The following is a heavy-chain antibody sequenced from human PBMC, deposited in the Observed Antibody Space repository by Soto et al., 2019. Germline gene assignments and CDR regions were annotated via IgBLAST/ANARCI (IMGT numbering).Heavy chain of an antibody. CDR3: ARVGYDFWSGPLAHYYYMDV. D-gene: IGHD3-3*01. Sequence: ASVKVSCKASGYTFTSYGISWVRQAPGQGLERMGWISAYNGNTNYAQKFQGRVTMTTDTSTSTAYMELRSLRSDDTAVYYCARVGYDFWSGPLAHYYYMDVWGKGTTVTVS. J-gene: IGHJ6*03. V-gene: IGHV1-18*01. CDR2: ISAYNGNT. CDR1: GYTFTSYG.